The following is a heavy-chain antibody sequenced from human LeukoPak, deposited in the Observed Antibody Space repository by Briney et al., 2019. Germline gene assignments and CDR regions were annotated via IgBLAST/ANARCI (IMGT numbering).Heavy chain of an antibody. J-gene: IGHJ6*02. CDR2: IIPIFGTA. CDR3: ARQHPRTYSSGYYHYYGMDV. CDR1: GGTFSSYA. Sequence: ASVKVSCKASGGTFSSYAISWVRQAPGQGLEWMGGIIPIFGTANYAQKFQGRVTITADESTSTAYMELSSLKASVTAMYYCARQHPRTYSSGYYHYYGMDVWGQGTTVTVSS. V-gene: IGHV1-69*13. D-gene: IGHD6-19*01.